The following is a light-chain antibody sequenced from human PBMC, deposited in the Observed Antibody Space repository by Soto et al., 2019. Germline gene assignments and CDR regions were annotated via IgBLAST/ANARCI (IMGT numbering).Light chain of an antibody. J-gene: IGKJ5*01. V-gene: IGKV3-11*01. CDR2: DAS. CDR1: QTVSSY. Sequence: EIVLKQSPVTLSLSPGERATLSCRASQTVSSYLAWYQQKPGQAPRLLIYDASNRATGIPARFSGTGSGTEFTLTISSLQSEDFALYYCQQRSNWPPITFGQGARLEIK. CDR3: QQRSNWPPIT.